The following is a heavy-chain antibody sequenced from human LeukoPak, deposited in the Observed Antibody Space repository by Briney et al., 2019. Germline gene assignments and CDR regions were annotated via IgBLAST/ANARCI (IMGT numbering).Heavy chain of an antibody. D-gene: IGHD4-17*01. V-gene: IGHV3-74*01. CDR3: ARGDPTVTTTGSGGLDI. CDR2: IKSDGSST. CDR1: GFTFRSYW. J-gene: IGHJ3*02. Sequence: GGSLRLSCAASGFTFRSYWMHWVRLPPGKGLVWVSRIKSDGSSTSYADFVKGRFTISRDNAKNTLYLQMNSLRAEDTAVYYCARGDPTVTTTGSGGLDIWGQGTMVIVSS.